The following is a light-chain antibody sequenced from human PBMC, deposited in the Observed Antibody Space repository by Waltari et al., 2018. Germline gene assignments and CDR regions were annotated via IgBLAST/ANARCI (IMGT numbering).Light chain of an antibody. J-gene: IGKJ2*01. V-gene: IGKV1-5*03. Sequence: DIQMTQSPSTLSASVGDRVTITCRASQSISSWLAWYQQKPGKAPKLLIYKASSLERGGPSRFSGSGSGTEFTLTISSLQPDDFATYYCQQYNSYSSFGQGTKLEIK. CDR3: QQYNSYSS. CDR1: QSISSW. CDR2: KAS.